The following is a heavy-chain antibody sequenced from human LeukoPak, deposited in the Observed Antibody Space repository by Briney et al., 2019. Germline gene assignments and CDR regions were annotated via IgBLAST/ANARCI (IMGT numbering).Heavy chain of an antibody. Sequence: GGSLSLSCAASGFTFSSYGMHWVRQAPGKGLEWVAVIWYDGSNKYYADSVKGRFTISRDNSKNTLYLQMNSLRAEDTAVYYCARGPGGIAAAGTDYWGQGTLVTVSS. J-gene: IGHJ4*02. CDR3: ARGPGGIAAAGTDY. CDR1: GFTFSSYG. D-gene: IGHD6-13*01. CDR2: IWYDGSNK. V-gene: IGHV3-33*01.